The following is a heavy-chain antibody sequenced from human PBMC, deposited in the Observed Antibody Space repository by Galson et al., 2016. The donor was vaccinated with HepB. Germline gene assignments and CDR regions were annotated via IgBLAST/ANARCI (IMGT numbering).Heavy chain of an antibody. Sequence: SVKVSCKASGGTFGTHGLSWVRQAPGQGLEWMGGIIPDFGTSNYIQKFQGRITLTADESGGTVYMELTSLKSEDTSMYYCAREERRGAFFDSWGQGTLVTVSP. J-gene: IGHJ4*02. CDR2: IIPDFGTS. CDR3: AREERRGAFFDS. CDR1: GGTFGTHG. V-gene: IGHV1-69*13. D-gene: IGHD1-26*01.